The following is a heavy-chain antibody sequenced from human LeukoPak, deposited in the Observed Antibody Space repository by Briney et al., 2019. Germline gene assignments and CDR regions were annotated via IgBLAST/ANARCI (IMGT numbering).Heavy chain of an antibody. D-gene: IGHD2-2*01. V-gene: IGHV1-69*13. CDR1: GCTFSSYA. Sequence: ASVKVSCKASGCTFSSYAISWVRQAPGQGLEWMGGIIPIFGTANYAQKFQGRVTITADESTSTAYMELSSLRSEDTAVYYCARDGCSSTSCYPGWFDPWGQGTLVTVSS. CDR3: ARDGCSSTSCYPGWFDP. J-gene: IGHJ5*02. CDR2: IIPIFGTA.